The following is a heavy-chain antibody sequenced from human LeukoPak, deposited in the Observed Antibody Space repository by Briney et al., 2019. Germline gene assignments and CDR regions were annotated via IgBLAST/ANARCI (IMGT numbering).Heavy chain of an antibody. D-gene: IGHD3-22*01. Sequence: GGFLRLSCAASGFTFSSYSMNWVRQAPGKGLEWVSSISSSSSYIYYADSVKGRFTISRDNAKNSLYLQMNSLRAEDTAVYYCARNMYYYDSSGYSPFDYWGQGTLVTVSS. J-gene: IGHJ4*02. CDR3: ARNMYYYDSSGYSPFDY. CDR1: GFTFSSYS. V-gene: IGHV3-21*01. CDR2: ISSSSSYI.